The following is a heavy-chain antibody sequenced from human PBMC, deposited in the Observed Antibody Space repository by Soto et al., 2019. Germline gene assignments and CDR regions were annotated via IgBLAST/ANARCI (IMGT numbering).Heavy chain of an antibody. CDR2: TYYRSKWNN. J-gene: IGHJ4*02. Sequence: SQTLSLTCVISGNNVSANSAGWNWTRQSPSRGLEWLGRTYYRSKWNNDYAASVKSRITVNPDTSKNQFSLHLNSVTPDDTGVYYCVRNSWNAPPAFDFWGQGIQVTVSS. CDR1: GNNVSANSAG. V-gene: IGHV6-1*01. D-gene: IGHD1-1*01. CDR3: VRNSWNAPPAFDF.